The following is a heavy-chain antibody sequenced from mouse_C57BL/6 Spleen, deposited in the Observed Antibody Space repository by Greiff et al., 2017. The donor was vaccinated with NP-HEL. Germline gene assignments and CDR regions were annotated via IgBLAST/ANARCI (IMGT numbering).Heavy chain of an antibody. CDR1: GFTFSDYG. CDR2: ISSGSSTI. Sequence: EVKLVESGGGLVKPGGSLKLSCAASGFTFSDYGMHWVRQAPEKGLEWVAYISSGSSTIYYADTVKGRFTISRDNAKNTLFLQMTSLRSQDTAMYYCARGANSYAMDYWGQGTSVTVSS. V-gene: IGHV5-17*01. CDR3: ARGANSYAMDY. D-gene: IGHD4-1*01. J-gene: IGHJ4*01.